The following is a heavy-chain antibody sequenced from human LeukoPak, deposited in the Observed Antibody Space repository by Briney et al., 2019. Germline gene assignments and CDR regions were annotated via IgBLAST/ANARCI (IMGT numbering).Heavy chain of an antibody. CDR1: GDSINSGNYF. CDR2: IYHSGKT. V-gene: IGHV4-31*11. CDR3: ARVADQNWYFDL. Sequence: SETLSLTCAVSGDSINSGNYFWTWIRQHPGKGLEWIGYIYHSGKTYSNPSLKGRVTVSVDTSKNQFSLKLSSVTAADTAVYYCARVADQNWYFDLWGRGTLVTVSS. J-gene: IGHJ2*01.